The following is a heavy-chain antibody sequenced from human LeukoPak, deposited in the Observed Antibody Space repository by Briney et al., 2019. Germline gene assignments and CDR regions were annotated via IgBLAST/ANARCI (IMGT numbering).Heavy chain of an antibody. Sequence: PSETLSLTCTVSGGSVSSSNYYWGWIRQSPGKGPDWLGSLAHGETTYYNPSLRSRVTISIDTSKNQFSLQLTSVTAADTAVYYCVRDKSGSYRHNWFDPWGQGTLVTVSS. D-gene: IGHD1-26*01. CDR1: GGSVSSSNYY. V-gene: IGHV4-39*07. CDR3: VRDKSGSYRHNWFDP. J-gene: IGHJ5*02. CDR2: LAHGETT.